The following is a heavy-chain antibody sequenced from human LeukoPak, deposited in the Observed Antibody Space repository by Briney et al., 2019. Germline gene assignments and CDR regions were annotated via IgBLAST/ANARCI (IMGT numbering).Heavy chain of an antibody. CDR3: ARTGCSGGSCHLDY. Sequence: PGGSLRLSCAASGFTFSSYSMNWVRQAPGKGLEWVSSISSSSSYIYYADSVKGRFTISRDNAKNSLYLQMNSLRAEDTAVYYCARTGCSGGSCHLDYWGQGTLVTVSS. D-gene: IGHD2-15*01. V-gene: IGHV3-21*01. J-gene: IGHJ4*02. CDR1: GFTFSSYS. CDR2: ISSSSSYI.